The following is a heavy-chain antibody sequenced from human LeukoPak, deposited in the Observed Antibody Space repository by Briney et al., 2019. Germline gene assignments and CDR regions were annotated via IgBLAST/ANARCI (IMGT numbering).Heavy chain of an antibody. CDR1: GGSISSSSYY. CDR2: IYYSGST. CDR3: ARRYYDSSGYNYYFDY. Sequence: SETLSLTCTVSGGSISSSSYYWGWIRQPPGKGLEWIGSIYYSGSTYNPSLKSRVTISVDTSKNQFSLKLSSVTAADTAVYYCARRYYDSSGYNYYFDYWGQGTLVTVSS. V-gene: IGHV4-39*01. J-gene: IGHJ4*02. D-gene: IGHD3-22*01.